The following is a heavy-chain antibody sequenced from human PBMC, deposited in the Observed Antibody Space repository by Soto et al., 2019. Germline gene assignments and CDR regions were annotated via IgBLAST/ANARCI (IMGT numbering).Heavy chain of an antibody. Sequence: EVQLVESGGGLVQPGGSLRLSCAASGFTFSNYWMSWVRQAPGKGLEWVANIKQDGGDKYYVDSVKGRFSISRDNAKNSLYLHMNSLRAEDTAGYYCARVQSLAGVYWGQGTLVTVSS. D-gene: IGHD6-19*01. CDR3: ARVQSLAGVY. V-gene: IGHV3-7*05. J-gene: IGHJ4*02. CDR2: IKQDGGDK. CDR1: GFTFSNYW.